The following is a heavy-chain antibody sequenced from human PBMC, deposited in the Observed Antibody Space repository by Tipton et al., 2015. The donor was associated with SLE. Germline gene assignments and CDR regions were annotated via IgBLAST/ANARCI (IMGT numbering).Heavy chain of an antibody. J-gene: IGHJ4*02. Sequence: TLSLTCTVSGGSINSDNYFWSWIRQPAGKGLGWIGRVQISGPTNYNPSLESRVTISLDTSKNQVFLVLTSVTAADTAVYYCARLGSSWPLYYFDYWGRGTLVTVSS. CDR3: ARLGSSWPLYYFDY. CDR1: GGSINSDNYF. D-gene: IGHD6-13*01. V-gene: IGHV4-61*02. CDR2: VQISGPT.